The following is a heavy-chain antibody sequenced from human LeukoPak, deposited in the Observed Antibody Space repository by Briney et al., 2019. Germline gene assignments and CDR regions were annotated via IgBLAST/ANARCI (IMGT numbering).Heavy chain of an antibody. Sequence: PGGSLRLSCAASGFTFSSYAMHWVRQAPGKGLEWVAVISYDGSNKYYADSVKGRFTISRDNSKNTLYLQMNSLRAEDTAVYYCAVGSGSTGGDDAFDIWGQGTMVTVSS. CDR1: GFTFSSYA. CDR2: ISYDGSNK. CDR3: AVGSGSTGGDDAFDI. J-gene: IGHJ3*02. D-gene: IGHD3-22*01. V-gene: IGHV3-30*04.